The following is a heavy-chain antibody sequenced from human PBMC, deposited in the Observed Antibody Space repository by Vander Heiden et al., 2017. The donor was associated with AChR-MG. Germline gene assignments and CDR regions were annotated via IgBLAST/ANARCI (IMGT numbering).Heavy chain of an antibody. CDR2: ISRSSSYI. CDR3: ARGLGGSGLDY. Sequence: EVQLVDSGGGLVKPGGSLRPSCAASGLTFSSYSMNWVRQAPGKGLEWVLSISRSSSYIYYADSVKGRFTISRDNAKNSLYLKMNRLRAEDTAVYYGARGLGGSGLDYWGQGTLVTVSS. V-gene: IGHV3-21*01. J-gene: IGHJ4*02. D-gene: IGHD6-19*01. CDR1: GLTFSSYS.